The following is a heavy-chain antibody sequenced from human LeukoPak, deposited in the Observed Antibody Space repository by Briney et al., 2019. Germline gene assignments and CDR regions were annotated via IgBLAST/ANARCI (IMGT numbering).Heavy chain of an antibody. Sequence: ASVKVSCKASGYTLTDNHLYWVRQAPGQGLEWMGWIDPNSGVTNFAQNFQGRLTMTTDTSISTAYMELSRLTSDDTTVYYCARELGINAFDVWGQGTLVAVSS. D-gene: IGHD1-26*01. J-gene: IGHJ3*01. CDR1: GYTLTDNH. CDR2: IDPNSGVT. CDR3: ARELGINAFDV. V-gene: IGHV1-2*02.